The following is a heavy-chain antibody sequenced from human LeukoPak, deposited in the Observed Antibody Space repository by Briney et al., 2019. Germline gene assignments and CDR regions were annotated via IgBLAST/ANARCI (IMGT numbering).Heavy chain of an antibody. CDR1: GYTFTRYY. Sequence: ASVKVSSQPSGYTFTRYYMQWVRQAPGQPLEWMGIINPSGGSTSYAQKFQGRVTMTRDTSTSTVYMELSSLRSEDTAVYYCAREVPTRYFDWLSNPGLDYWGQGPLVTVSS. CDR3: AREVPTRYFDWLSNPGLDY. CDR2: INPSGGST. V-gene: IGHV1-46*01. D-gene: IGHD3-9*01. J-gene: IGHJ4*02.